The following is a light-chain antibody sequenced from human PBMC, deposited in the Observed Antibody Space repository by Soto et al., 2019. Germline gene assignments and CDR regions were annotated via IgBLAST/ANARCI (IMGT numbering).Light chain of an antibody. CDR1: SSDIGSYNY. V-gene: IGLV2-14*01. Sequence: QSVLTQPASVSGSPGQSITISCTGTSSDIGSYNYVAWYQQFPGKTPKLIIYEVRNRPSGVSFRFSGSKPGNTASLTISGLQADDEADYYCISYRGSDTSYVFGIGTKVTVL. J-gene: IGLJ1*01. CDR2: EVR. CDR3: ISYRGSDTSYV.